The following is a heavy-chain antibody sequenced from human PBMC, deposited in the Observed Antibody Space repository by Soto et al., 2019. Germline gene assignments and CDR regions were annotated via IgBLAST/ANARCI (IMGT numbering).Heavy chain of an antibody. J-gene: IGHJ6*02. Sequence: QVQLQESGPGLVKASETLSLTCTVSGDSIISSYYWSWIRQPPGKGLEWIGYINHSGSTKYNPSHKRRVTISVDTSKNQFSLRLTSVTAADTAVYYCARDPLLWFGGELGEDYYYYGMDVWGQGTTVTVSS. D-gene: IGHD3-10*01. CDR1: GDSIISSYY. CDR2: INHSGST. V-gene: IGHV4-59*01. CDR3: ARDPLLWFGGELGEDYYYYGMDV.